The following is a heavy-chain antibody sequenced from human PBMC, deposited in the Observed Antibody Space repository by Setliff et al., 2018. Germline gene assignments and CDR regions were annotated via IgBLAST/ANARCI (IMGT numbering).Heavy chain of an antibody. CDR3: ASGVITFGGAMAEAFDI. CDR1: GYTFTNYG. Sequence: ASVKVSCKASGYTFTNYGVTWVRQAPGQGLEWMGWIGAYNGNTYNAHKFQGRVTITTDATTSTAYMELRSLRSDDTAVYYCASGVITFGGAMAEAFDIWGQGTTVTVSS. CDR2: IGAYNGNT. D-gene: IGHD3-16*01. V-gene: IGHV1-18*01. J-gene: IGHJ3*02.